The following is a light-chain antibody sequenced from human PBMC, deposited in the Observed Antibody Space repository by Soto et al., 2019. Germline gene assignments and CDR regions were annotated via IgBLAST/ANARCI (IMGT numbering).Light chain of an antibody. CDR3: QQFYSAPIT. CDR2: AAS. J-gene: IGKJ5*01. V-gene: IGKV1-12*01. Sequence: DMQMTQSPSAVSASVGVRGTITCRASQGISSWLAWYQQKPGKAPKLLIYAASSLQSGVPSRFSGSGSGTDFTLTITSLQPGDFATYYCQQFYSAPITFGQGTRLEIK. CDR1: QGISSW.